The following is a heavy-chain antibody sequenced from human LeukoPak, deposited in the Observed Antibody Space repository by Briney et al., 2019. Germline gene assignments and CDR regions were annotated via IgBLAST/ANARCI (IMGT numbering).Heavy chain of an antibody. CDR1: GGTFSSYA. CDR2: IIPIFGTA. D-gene: IGHD6-19*01. J-gene: IGHJ4*02. V-gene: IGHV1-69*06. CDR3: ARDLRGVAVAGPAWRY. Sequence: ASVKVSCKASGGTFSSYAISWVRQAPGQGLEWMGGIIPIFGTANFAQKFQGRVTITADKSTSTAYMELSSLRSEDTAVYYCARDLRGVAVAGPAWRYWGQGTLVTVSS.